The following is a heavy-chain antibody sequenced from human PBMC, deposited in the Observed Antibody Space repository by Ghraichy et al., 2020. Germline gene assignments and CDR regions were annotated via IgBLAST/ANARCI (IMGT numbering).Heavy chain of an antibody. CDR1: GGSFSGYY. CDR3: ARGGGYGSGGSCSNWFDP. J-gene: IGHJ5*02. Sequence: SQTLSLTCAVYGGSFSGYYWSWIRQPPGKGLEWIGEINHSGSTNYNPSLKSRVTISVDTSKNQFSLKLSPVTAADTAVYYCARGGGYGSGGSCSNWFDPWGQGTLVTVSS. V-gene: IGHV4-34*01. D-gene: IGHD2-15*01. CDR2: INHSGST.